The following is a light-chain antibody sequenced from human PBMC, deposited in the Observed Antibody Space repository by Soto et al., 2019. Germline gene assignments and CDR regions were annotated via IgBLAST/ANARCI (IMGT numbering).Light chain of an antibody. Sequence: EIVMTQSPATLSVSPGERATVSCRASQSVSSNLDGYQQKPGQAPRLLIYGASTRATGIPARFSGSGSGTDFSLTIGRLQSEDFAVYYCQQYNNWPRTFGQGTKLEIK. J-gene: IGKJ2*01. CDR2: GAS. CDR3: QQYNNWPRT. V-gene: IGKV3-15*01. CDR1: QSVSSN.